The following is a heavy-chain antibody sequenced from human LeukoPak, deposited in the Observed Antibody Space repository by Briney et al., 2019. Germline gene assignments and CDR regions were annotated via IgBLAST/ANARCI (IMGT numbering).Heavy chain of an antibody. V-gene: IGHV4-30-2*01. D-gene: IGHD2-2*01. J-gene: IGHJ6*03. CDR3: ARHSRYCSSTSCYGHYYYMDV. Sequence: TLSLTCTVSGGSISSGGYYWSWIRQPPGKGLEWIGYIYHSGSTYYNPSLKSRVTISVDRSKNQFSLKLSSVTAADTAVYYCARHSRYCSSTSCYGHYYYMDVWGKGTTVTVSS. CDR2: IYHSGST. CDR1: GGSISSGGYY.